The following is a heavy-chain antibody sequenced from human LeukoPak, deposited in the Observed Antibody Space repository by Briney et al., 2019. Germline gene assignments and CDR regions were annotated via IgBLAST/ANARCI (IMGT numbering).Heavy chain of an antibody. D-gene: IGHD3-22*01. V-gene: IGHV3-23*01. J-gene: IGHJ4*02. CDR3: AKDLGDYDTSGCLDY. Sequence: GGSLRLSCAASGFTFRTYAMSWIRQAPGKGLEWVSGIGGGGGSTYYADSVKGRFTISRDNSKNTVYLLMNSLRAEDMAVYYCAKDLGDYDTSGCLDYWGQGTLVTVSS. CDR1: GFTFRTYA. CDR2: IGGGGGST.